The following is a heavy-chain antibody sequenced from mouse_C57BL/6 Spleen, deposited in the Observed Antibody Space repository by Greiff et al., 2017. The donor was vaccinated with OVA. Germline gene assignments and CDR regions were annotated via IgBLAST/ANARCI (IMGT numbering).Heavy chain of an antibody. D-gene: IGHD4-1*01. CDR3: TRGLTGNAY. V-gene: IGHV6-3*01. J-gene: IGHJ3*01. CDR1: GFTFSNYW. CDR2: IRLKSDNYAT. Sequence: DVKLVESGGGLVQPGGSMKLSCVASGFTFSNYWMNWVRQSPEKGLEWVAQIRLKSDNYATHYAESVKGRFTNSRDDSKSSVYLQMNNLRAEDTGIYYCTRGLTGNAYWGQGTLVTVSA.